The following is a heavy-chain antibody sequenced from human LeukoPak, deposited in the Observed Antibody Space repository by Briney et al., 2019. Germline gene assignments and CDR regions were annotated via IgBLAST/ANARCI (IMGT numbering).Heavy chain of an antibody. D-gene: IGHD6-19*01. Sequence: HPGGSLRLSCAASGFTFSSYAMHWVRQAPGKGLEWVAVISYDGSNKYYADSVKGRFTIARDNSKNTLYLQMNSLRAEDTAVYYCANAAVAGPLPHYYYGMDVWGQGTTVTVSS. CDR1: GFTFSSYA. V-gene: IGHV3-30*04. CDR3: ANAAVAGPLPHYYYGMDV. CDR2: ISYDGSNK. J-gene: IGHJ6*02.